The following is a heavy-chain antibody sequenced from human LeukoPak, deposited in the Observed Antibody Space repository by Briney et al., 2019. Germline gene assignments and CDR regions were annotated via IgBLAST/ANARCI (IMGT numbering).Heavy chain of an antibody. CDR2: IIPIFGTA. D-gene: IGHD3-10*01. CDR1: GYTFTGYY. V-gene: IGHV1-69*13. J-gene: IGHJ4*02. CDR3: ARALITMVRGVIMGCPDY. Sequence: GASVKASCKASGYTFTGYYMHWVRQAPGQGLEWMGGIIPIFGTANYAQKFQGRVTITADESTSTAYMELSSLRSEDTAVYYCARALITMVRGVIMGCPDYWGQGTLVTVSS.